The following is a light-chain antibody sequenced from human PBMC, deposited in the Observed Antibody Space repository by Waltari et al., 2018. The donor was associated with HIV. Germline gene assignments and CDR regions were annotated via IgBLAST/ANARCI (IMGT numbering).Light chain of an antibody. CDR3: SSYGGGNTVL. J-gene: IGLJ3*02. CDR1: SSDVGSFKY. CDR2: AVT. V-gene: IGLV2-8*01. Sequence: QSALTQPPSASGSPGQSVTISCTRTSSDVGSFKYFSCSQQPPGKAPKLMIYAVTKWPSGVPDRFSGSKSGNTASLTVSGLQAEDEADYYCSSYGGGNTVLFGGGTRLTVL.